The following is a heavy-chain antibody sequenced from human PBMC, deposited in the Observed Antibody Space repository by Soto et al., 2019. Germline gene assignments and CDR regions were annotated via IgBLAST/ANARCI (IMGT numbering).Heavy chain of an antibody. CDR3: ARGVGYYDSSGYYYYYYGMDV. V-gene: IGHV1-69*01. CDR1: GGTFSSYA. Sequence: QVQLVQSGAEVKKPGSSVKVSCKASGGTFSSYAISWVRQAPGQGLEWMGGIIPIFGTANYAQKFQGRVTITADESTSTAYMELSSLRSEYTAVYYCARGVGYYDSSGYYYYYYGMDVWGQGTTVTVSS. D-gene: IGHD3-22*01. CDR2: IIPIFGTA. J-gene: IGHJ6*02.